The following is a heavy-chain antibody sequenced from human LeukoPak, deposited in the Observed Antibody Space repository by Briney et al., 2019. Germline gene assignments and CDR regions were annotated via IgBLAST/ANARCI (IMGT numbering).Heavy chain of an antibody. J-gene: IGHJ4*02. CDR3: VTGEYYFDSSGYYVDY. Sequence: PGGSLRLSCAASGFTFSDHYMDWVRQAPGKGLEWVGRTKNKANAYTIEYAASVKSRFTISRDDSKNSVSLQMNSLKTEDSAVYYCVTGEYYFDSSGYYVDYWGQGTLVTVSS. CDR1: GFTFSDHY. CDR2: TKNKANAYTI. D-gene: IGHD3-22*01. V-gene: IGHV3-72*01.